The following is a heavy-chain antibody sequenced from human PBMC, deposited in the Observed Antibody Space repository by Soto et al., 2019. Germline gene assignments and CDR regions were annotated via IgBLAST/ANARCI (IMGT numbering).Heavy chain of an antibody. V-gene: IGHV4-30-2*01. CDR2: IYHSGST. Sequence: PSETLSLTCAVSGGSISSGGYSWSWIRQPPGKGLEWIGYIYHSGSTYYNPSLKSRVTISVDRSKNQFSLKLSSVTAADTAVYYCARGRGPLGYCSSTSCFNYGMDVWGQGTTVTVSS. CDR1: GGSISSGGYS. J-gene: IGHJ6*02. CDR3: ARGRGPLGYCSSTSCFNYGMDV. D-gene: IGHD2-2*01.